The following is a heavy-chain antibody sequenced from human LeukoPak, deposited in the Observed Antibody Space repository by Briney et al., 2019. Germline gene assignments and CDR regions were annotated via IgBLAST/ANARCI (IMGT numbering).Heavy chain of an antibody. Sequence: GGSLRLSCAASGFTFRTPGLSWVGKVPGKGLDGASGFSAGGGSTSYADSVRGRFTISRDNAKNSLYLQMNSLRAEDTAVYYCARGYVDTAIHDYGDDYDYWGQGTLVTVSS. J-gene: IGHJ4*02. V-gene: IGHV3-23*01. CDR1: GFTFRTPG. CDR3: ARGYVDTAIHDYGDDYDY. CDR2: FSAGGGST. D-gene: IGHD5-18*01.